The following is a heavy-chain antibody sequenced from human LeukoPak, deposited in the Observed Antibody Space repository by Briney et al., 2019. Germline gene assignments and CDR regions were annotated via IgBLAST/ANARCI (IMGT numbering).Heavy chain of an antibody. D-gene: IGHD3-9*01. V-gene: IGHV3-30*02. J-gene: IGHJ6*02. CDR2: IWYEGRNE. CDR1: GFSFSNYG. Sequence: GGSLRLSCAASGFSFSNYGMHWVRQAPGKGLEWVALIWYEGRNEYYADSVKGRFTISRDNAKKSLYLQMNSLRPEDTAFYFCAKERQYFDWLSYGLDVWGQGTTVIVSS. CDR3: AKERQYFDWLSYGLDV.